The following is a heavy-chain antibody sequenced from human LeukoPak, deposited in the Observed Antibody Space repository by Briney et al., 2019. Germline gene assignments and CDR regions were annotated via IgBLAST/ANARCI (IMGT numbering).Heavy chain of an antibody. V-gene: IGHV4-34*01. D-gene: IGHD4-23*01. CDR3: AGGIRKLPIFGC. J-gene: IGHJ4*02. Sequence: SETLSLTCAVYGESLSSGYWSWIRQPPGKGLEWIGDIDYYGSTNYNPSLKSRVTISVDTSKNQFSLKLYSVTAADTAVYYCAGGIRKLPIFGCWGEGSLATVSS. CDR2: IDYYGST. CDR1: GESLSSGY.